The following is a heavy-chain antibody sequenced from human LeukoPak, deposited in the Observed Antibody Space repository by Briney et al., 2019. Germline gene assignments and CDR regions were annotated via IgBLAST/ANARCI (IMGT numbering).Heavy chain of an antibody. CDR3: ARSRSGYYHDY. V-gene: IGHV3-48*01. CDR1: GFTFSTHS. CDR2: ISSSSSSTI. Sequence: GGSLRLSCAASGFTFSTHSINWVRQAPGKGLEWVSYISSSSSSTIYYADSVKGRFTISRDNAKNSLDLQMNSLRAEDTAVYYCARSRSGYYHDYWGQGTLVTVSS. J-gene: IGHJ4*02. D-gene: IGHD6-19*01.